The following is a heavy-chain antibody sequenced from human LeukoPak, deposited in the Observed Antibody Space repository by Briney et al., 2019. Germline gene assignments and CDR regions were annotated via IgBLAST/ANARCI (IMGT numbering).Heavy chain of an antibody. V-gene: IGHV4-34*01. J-gene: IGHJ4*02. CDR3: ASDYSTNY. CDR2: INHSGST. D-gene: IGHD4-11*01. CDR1: GGSFSGYY. Sequence: SETLSLTCAVYGGSFSGYYWSWIRQPPGKGLEWIGEINHSGSTNYNPSLKSRVTISVDTSKNQFSLKLSSVTAADTAVYYCASDYSTNYWGQGTLVSVSS.